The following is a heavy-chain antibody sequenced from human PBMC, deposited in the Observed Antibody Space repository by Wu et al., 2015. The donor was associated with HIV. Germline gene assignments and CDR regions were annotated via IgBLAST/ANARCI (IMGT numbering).Heavy chain of an antibody. D-gene: IGHD3-9*01. V-gene: IGHV4-59*01. CDR2: IHYSGST. J-gene: IGHJ4*02. CDR1: GGSISSYY. CDR3: ARAREYDILTGPSPFDS. Sequence: QVQLQESGPGLVKPSETPSLTCNVSGGSISSYYCNWIRQPPGKGLEWIGYIHYSGSTNYNPSLKSRVTISVDTSKNQFSLRLRSVTAADTAVYYCARAREYDILTGPSPFDSWGQGTLVTVSS.